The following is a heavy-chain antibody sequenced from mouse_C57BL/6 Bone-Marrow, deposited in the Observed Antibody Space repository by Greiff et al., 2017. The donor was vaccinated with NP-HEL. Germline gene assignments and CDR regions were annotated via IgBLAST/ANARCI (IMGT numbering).Heavy chain of an antibody. CDR2: IDPENGDT. Sequence: EVQLQQSGAELVRPGASVKLSCTASGFTIKDDYMHWVKQRPEQGLEWIGWIDPENGDTEYASKFQGKATITADTSSNTAYLQLSSLTSEDTAVYYCTSITTVVDYWGQGTTLTVSS. V-gene: IGHV14-4*01. CDR1: GFTIKDDY. J-gene: IGHJ2*01. CDR3: TSITTVVDY. D-gene: IGHD1-1*01.